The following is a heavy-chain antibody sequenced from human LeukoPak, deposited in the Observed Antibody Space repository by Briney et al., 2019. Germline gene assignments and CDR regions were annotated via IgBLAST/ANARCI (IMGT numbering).Heavy chain of an antibody. Sequence: SETLSLTCTVSGGSISSYYWSWIRQPPGKGLEWIGYIYYSGSTNYNPSLKSRVTISVDTSKNQFSLKLSSVTAADTAVYYCARGRAAAGTGRMGNWFDPWGQGTLVTVSS. J-gene: IGHJ5*02. CDR1: GGSISSYY. V-gene: IGHV4-59*12. D-gene: IGHD6-13*01. CDR2: IYYSGST. CDR3: ARGRAAAGTGRMGNWFDP.